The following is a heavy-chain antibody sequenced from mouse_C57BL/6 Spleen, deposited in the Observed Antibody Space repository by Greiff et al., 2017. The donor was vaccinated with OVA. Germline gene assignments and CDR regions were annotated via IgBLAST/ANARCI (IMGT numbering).Heavy chain of an antibody. V-gene: IGHV1-64*01. D-gene: IGHD1-1*01. CDR3: ARVGDSSSYYFDY. J-gene: IGHJ2*01. CDR1: GYTFTSYW. CDR2: IHPNSGST. Sequence: QVQLKQPGAELVKPGASVKLSCKASGYTFTSYWMHWVKQRPGQGLEWIGMIHPNSGSTNYNEKFKSKATLTVDKSSSTAYMQLSSLTSEDSAVYYCARVGDSSSYYFDYWGQGTTLTVSS.